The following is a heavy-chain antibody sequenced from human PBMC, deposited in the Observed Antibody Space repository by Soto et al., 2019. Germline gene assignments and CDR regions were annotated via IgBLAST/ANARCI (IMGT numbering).Heavy chain of an antibody. J-gene: IGHJ4*02. CDR1: GFTFSSYG. D-gene: IGHD1-26*01. V-gene: IGHV3-30*18. CDR2: ISYDASNK. Sequence: QVQLVESGGGVVQPGRSLRLSCAASGFTFSSYGMHWVRQAPGKGLEWVAVISYDASNKFYADSVKGRFTISRDNSKKPLYLQMNSLRADDTAVYYCAKGGELLHGCLAYWGQGTLVTVSS. CDR3: AKGGELLHGCLAY.